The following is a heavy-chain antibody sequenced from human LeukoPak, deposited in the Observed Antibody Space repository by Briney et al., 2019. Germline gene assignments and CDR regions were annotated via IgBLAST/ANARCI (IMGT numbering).Heavy chain of an antibody. V-gene: IGHV3-21*01. CDR2: ISSSSSYI. CDR3: ARDGYCSSTSCIEYFQH. Sequence: GGSLRLSCAASGFTFSSYSMNWVRQAPGKGLEWVSSISSSSSYIYYADSVKGRFTISRDNAKNSLYLQMNSLRAEDTAVYYCARDGYCSSTSCIEYFQHWGQGTLVTVSS. J-gene: IGHJ1*01. D-gene: IGHD2-2*01. CDR1: GFTFSSYS.